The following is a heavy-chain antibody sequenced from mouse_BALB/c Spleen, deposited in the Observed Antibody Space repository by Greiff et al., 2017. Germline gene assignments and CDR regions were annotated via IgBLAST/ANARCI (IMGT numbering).Heavy chain of an antibody. V-gene: IGHV5-9-3*01. D-gene: IGHD1-2*01. CDR3: AAFITTATGFAY. Sequence: DVQLVESGGGLVKPGGSLKLSCAASGFTFSSYAMSWVRQTPEKRLEWVATISSGGSYTYYPDSVKGRFTISRDNAKNTLYLQMSSLRSEDTAMYYCAAFITTATGFAYWGQGTLVTVSA. CDR2: ISSGGSYT. J-gene: IGHJ3*01. CDR1: GFTFSSYA.